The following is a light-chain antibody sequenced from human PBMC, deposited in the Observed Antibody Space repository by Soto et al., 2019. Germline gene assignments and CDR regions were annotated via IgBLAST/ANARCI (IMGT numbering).Light chain of an antibody. J-gene: IGLJ1*01. CDR2: EVN. Sequence: QSVLTQPASVSGSPGQSVTISCTGPRSDIGDSNFISWYQHSPGKAPRLLIYEVNNRPSGVSKRFSGSKAGITASLTISGLLDDDEADYFCASFRSGTILVFGSGTKVTVL. CDR3: ASFRSGTILV. V-gene: IGLV2-14*01. CDR1: RSDIGDSNF.